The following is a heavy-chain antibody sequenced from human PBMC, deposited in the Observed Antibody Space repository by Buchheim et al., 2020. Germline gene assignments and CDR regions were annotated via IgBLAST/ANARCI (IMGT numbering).Heavy chain of an antibody. CDR3: ARDPAAGGNLYFDH. Sequence: QVQLVESGGGVVQPGRSLRLSCAASGFTSSTYGMHWVRQAPGKGLEWVAVIWYDGSSEYYADSVKGRFPISRDNSKNTLYLQMNSLRAEDTAVYYCARDPAAGGNLYFDHWGQGTL. CDR2: IWYDGSSE. J-gene: IGHJ4*02. D-gene: IGHD6-13*01. CDR1: GFTSSTYG. V-gene: IGHV3-33*01.